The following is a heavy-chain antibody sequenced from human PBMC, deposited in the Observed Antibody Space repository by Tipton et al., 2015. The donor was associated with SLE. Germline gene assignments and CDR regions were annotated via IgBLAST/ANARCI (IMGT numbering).Heavy chain of an antibody. Sequence: SLRLSCAASGFTFSSYAMSWVRQAPGKGLEWVSAISGSGGSTYYADSMKGRFTISRDNSKNTLYLQMNSLRAEDTAVYYCAKDDWNDGGVDYWGQGTLVTVSS. CDR1: GFTFSSYA. CDR3: AKDDWNDGGVDY. D-gene: IGHD1-1*01. V-gene: IGHV3-23*01. CDR2: ISGSGGST. J-gene: IGHJ4*02.